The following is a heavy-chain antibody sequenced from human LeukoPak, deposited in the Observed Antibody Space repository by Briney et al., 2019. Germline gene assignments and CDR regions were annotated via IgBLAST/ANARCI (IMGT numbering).Heavy chain of an antibody. CDR1: GGSFSGYY. CDR3: ARRNVVIVYAGRTTLHDWFDP. D-gene: IGHD2-8*01. V-gene: IGHV4-34*01. CDR2: INHSGST. J-gene: IGHJ5*02. Sequence: PSETLSLTCAVYGGSFSGYYWSWIRQPPGKGLEWIGEINHSGSTNYNPSLKGRVTISVDTSKNQYSLKLIFVTAADTGVYYCARRNVVIVYAGRTTLHDWFDPWGQGTLVTVSS.